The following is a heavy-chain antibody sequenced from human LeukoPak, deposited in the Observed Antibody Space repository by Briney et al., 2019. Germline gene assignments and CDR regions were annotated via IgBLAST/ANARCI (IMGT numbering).Heavy chain of an antibody. CDR3: AKGIRQLGNYYYYMDV. CDR1: GFTFSSYS. D-gene: IGHD7-27*01. V-gene: IGHV3-23*01. Sequence: GGSLRLSCAASGFTFSSYSMNWVRQAPGKGLEWVSAISGTGVNTFYADSVKGRFTMSRDNPKNMLYLQMNSLRAEDTALYYCAKGIRQLGNYYYYMDVWGKGTTVTVSS. J-gene: IGHJ6*03. CDR2: ISGTGVNT.